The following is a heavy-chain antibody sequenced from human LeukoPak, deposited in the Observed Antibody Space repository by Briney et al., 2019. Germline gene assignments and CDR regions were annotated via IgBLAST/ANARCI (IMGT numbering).Heavy chain of an antibody. CDR2: VSYDGADK. J-gene: IGHJ6*02. D-gene: IGHD5-18*01. CDR3: ASRRGYSYGHYYYYGMDV. CDR1: GLTFSGYD. Sequence: GKSLRLSCAASGLTFSGYDMHWVRQAPGKGLEWVAVVSYDGADKYYADSVKGRFTISRDNSMNTLYLQMDSLRTEDTAVYYCASRRGYSYGHYYYYGMDVWGQGTTVTVSS. V-gene: IGHV3-30*03.